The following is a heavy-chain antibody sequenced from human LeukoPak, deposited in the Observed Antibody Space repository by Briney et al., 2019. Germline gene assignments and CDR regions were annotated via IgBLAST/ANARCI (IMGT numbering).Heavy chain of an antibody. D-gene: IGHD1-1*01. Sequence: GGSLRLSCAASGFTFSSYWMHWVRQAPGKGLVWVSRINSDGRSTSYADSVKGRFTISRDNSKNTLYLQMNSLRAEDTAVYYCASRALAGEFDYWGQGTLVTVSS. V-gene: IGHV3-74*01. J-gene: IGHJ4*02. CDR1: GFTFSSYW. CDR3: ASRALAGEFDY. CDR2: INSDGRST.